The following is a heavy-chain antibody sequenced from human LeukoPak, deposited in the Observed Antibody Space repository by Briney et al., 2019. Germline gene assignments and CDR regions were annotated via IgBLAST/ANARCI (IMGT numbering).Heavy chain of an antibody. V-gene: IGHV4-34*01. D-gene: IGHD6-6*01. CDR2: INHSGST. J-gene: IGHJ4*02. Sequence: KPSETLSLTCAVYGGSFSGYYWSWIRQPPGKGLEWIGEINHSGSTNYNPSLKSRVTISVDTSKNQFSLKLSSVTAADTAVYYCARYSSSKYYLDYWGQGTLVTVSS. CDR3: ARYSSSKYYLDY. CDR1: GGSFSGYY.